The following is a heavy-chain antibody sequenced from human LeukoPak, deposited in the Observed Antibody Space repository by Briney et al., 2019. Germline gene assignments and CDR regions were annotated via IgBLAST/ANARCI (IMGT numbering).Heavy chain of an antibody. CDR2: IDPNSGDT. J-gene: IGHJ3*01. Sequence: GASMKLSCKASGFTFTGYYIHWVRQAPGQGLQWMGRIDPNSGDTKYTQKFQGRVSMTRDTSISTAYMELSRLTSDDTAVYYCATFTAPRNAFDLWGQGTMVTVSS. D-gene: IGHD3-16*01. V-gene: IGHV1-2*06. CDR1: GFTFTGYY. CDR3: ATFTAPRNAFDL.